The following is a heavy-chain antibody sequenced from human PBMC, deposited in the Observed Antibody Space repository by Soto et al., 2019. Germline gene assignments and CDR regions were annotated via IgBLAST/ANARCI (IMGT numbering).Heavy chain of an antibody. D-gene: IGHD2-2*01. V-gene: IGHV3-30*18. CDR2: ISYDGSNK. J-gene: IGHJ6*02. CDR1: GFTFSSYG. Sequence: GGSLRLSCAASGFTFSSYGMHWVRQAPGKGLEWVAVISYDGSNKYYADSVKGRFTISRDNSKNTLYLQMNSLRAEDTAVYYCAKELGYCISTSCYVGSYYYYYGMDVWGQGTTVTVSS. CDR3: AKELGYCISTSCYVGSYYYYYGMDV.